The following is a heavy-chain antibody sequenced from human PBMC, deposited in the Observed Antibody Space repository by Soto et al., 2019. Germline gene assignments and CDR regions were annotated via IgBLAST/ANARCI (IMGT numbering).Heavy chain of an antibody. Sequence: SETLSLTCTVSGGSISTSSYYWGWIRQPPGKGLEWIGNIYYSGSTYYNPSLKSRVTISVDTSKNQFSLKLSSVTAADTAVYYCARQSGTYYFQFDYWGQGTLVTVSS. CDR3: ARQSGTYYFQFDY. J-gene: IGHJ4*02. CDR1: GGSISTSSYY. D-gene: IGHD1-26*01. CDR2: IYYSGST. V-gene: IGHV4-39*01.